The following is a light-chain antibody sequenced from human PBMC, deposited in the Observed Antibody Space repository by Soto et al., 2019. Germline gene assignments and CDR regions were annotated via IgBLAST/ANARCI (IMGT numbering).Light chain of an antibody. J-gene: IGKJ1*01. V-gene: IGKV3-15*01. CDR1: QSVRSN. CDR2: GAS. CDR3: QQYNQWPPWT. Sequence: EIVTTQSPVTLSVSPGDTATLSCRASQSVRSNLAWYQQKPGQAPRLLIYGASTRATGIPARFSCSGFGTEYTLTITSLQSEDFAVYYCQQYNQWPPWTFGQGTKVEVK.